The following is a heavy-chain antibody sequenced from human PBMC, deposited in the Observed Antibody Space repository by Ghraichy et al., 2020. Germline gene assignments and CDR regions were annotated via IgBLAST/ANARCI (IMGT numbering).Heavy chain of an antibody. CDR3: ANKIRVRSRGEYFDY. D-gene: IGHD3-10*01. J-gene: IGHJ4*02. V-gene: IGHV3-23*01. Sequence: LSLTCAASGFTFSSYAMSWVRQAPGKGLEWVSAISGSGGSTYYADSVKGRFTLSRDNSKNTLYLQMNSLRAEDTAVYYCANKIRVRSRGEYFDYWGQGTLVTVSS. CDR2: ISGSGGST. CDR1: GFTFSSYA.